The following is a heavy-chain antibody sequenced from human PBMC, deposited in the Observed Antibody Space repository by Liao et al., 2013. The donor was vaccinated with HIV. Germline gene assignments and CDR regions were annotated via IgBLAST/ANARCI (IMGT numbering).Heavy chain of an antibody. Sequence: QVHLQESGPGLVKPSETLSLTCTVSGGSISSGDYYWSWIRQPPGKGLEWIGYIYYSGSTYYNPSLKSRVTISVDTSKNQFSLKLSSVTAADTAVYYCAREGSTNWRPLGVLDFWGQGTLVTVSS. J-gene: IGHJ4*02. V-gene: IGHV4-30-4*08. CDR2: IYYSGST. D-gene: IGHD1-20*01. CDR3: AREGSTNWRPLGVLDF. CDR1: GGSISSGDYY.